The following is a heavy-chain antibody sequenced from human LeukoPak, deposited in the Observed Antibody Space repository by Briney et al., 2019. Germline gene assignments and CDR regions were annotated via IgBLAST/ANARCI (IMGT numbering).Heavy chain of an antibody. Sequence: GGSLRLSCAASGFTFSSYGMHWVRQAPGKGLEWVAVIWYDGSNKYYADSVKGRFTISRDNSKNTLYLQMNSLRAEDTAVYYCAKGLKGRSSTSRYYYYMDVWGKGTTVTVSS. V-gene: IGHV3-33*06. J-gene: IGHJ6*03. CDR1: GFTFSSYG. CDR3: AKGLKGRSSTSRYYYYMDV. CDR2: IWYDGSNK. D-gene: IGHD2-2*01.